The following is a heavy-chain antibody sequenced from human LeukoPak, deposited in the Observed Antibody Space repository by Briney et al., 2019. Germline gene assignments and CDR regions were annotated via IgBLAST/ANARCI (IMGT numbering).Heavy chain of an antibody. V-gene: IGHV3-53*01. CDR2: IYSGGST. D-gene: IGHD2-15*01. CDR3: ARDGRHCSGGSCSYDAFDI. Sequence: PSETLSLTCTVSGGSISSYYMSWVRQAPGKGLEWVSVIYSGGSTYYADSVKGRFTISRDNSKNTLYLQMNSLRAEDTAVYYCARDGRHCSGGSCSYDAFDIWGQGTMVTVSS. CDR1: GGSISSYY. J-gene: IGHJ3*02.